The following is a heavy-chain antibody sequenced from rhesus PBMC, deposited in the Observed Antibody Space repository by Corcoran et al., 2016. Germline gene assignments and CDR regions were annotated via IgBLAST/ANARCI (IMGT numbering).Heavy chain of an antibody. V-gene: IGHV4-80*01. CDR2: INGNSGST. J-gene: IGHJ4*01. D-gene: IGHD5-42*01. CDR1: GGSFSSYW. Sequence: QVQLQESGPGLVKPSETLSLTCAVSGGSFSSYWWSWLRQPQGKGLEWIGEINGNSGSTNYNPSLKSRVTISKDASKNQFSLKLSSVTAADTAVYYCARQGIFDYWGQGVLVTVSS. CDR3: ARQGIFDY.